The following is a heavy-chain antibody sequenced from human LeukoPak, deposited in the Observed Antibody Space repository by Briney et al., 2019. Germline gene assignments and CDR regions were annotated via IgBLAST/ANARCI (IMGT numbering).Heavy chain of an antibody. V-gene: IGHV4-39*01. D-gene: IGHD3-22*01. CDR3: ARAGVVVRANWFDP. CDR2: IYYSGST. Sequence: PSETLSLTCTVSGGSISSSSYYWGWIRQPPGKGLEWIGSIYYSGSTYYNPSLKSRVTISVDTSKNQFSLKLSSVTAADTAVYYCARAGVVVRANWFDPWGQGTLVTVSS. CDR1: GGSISSSSYY. J-gene: IGHJ5*02.